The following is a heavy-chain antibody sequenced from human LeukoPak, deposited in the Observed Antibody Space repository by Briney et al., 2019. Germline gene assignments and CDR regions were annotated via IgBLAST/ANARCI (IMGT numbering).Heavy chain of an antibody. Sequence: PSETLSLTCTVSGGSISSYYWSWIRQPPGKGLEWIGYIYHSGSTYYNPSLKSRVTISVDRSKNQFSLKLSSVTAADTAVYYCARSRPDYGGNSGGAFDIWGQGTMVTVSS. CDR2: IYHSGST. D-gene: IGHD4-23*01. CDR1: GGSISSYY. V-gene: IGHV4-59*12. J-gene: IGHJ3*02. CDR3: ARSRPDYGGNSGGAFDI.